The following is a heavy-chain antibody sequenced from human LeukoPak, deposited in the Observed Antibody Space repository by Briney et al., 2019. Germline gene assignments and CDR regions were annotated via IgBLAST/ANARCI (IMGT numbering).Heavy chain of an antibody. CDR2: IYYSGST. CDR3: ARDLYSGSYYPAFGY. J-gene: IGHJ4*02. D-gene: IGHD1-26*01. V-gene: IGHV4-59*01. Sequence: NPSETLSLTCTVSGGSISSYYWSWIRQPPGKGLEWIGYIYYSGSTNYNPSLKSRVTISVDTSKNQFSLKLSSVTAADTAVYYCARDLYSGSYYPAFGYWGQGTLVTVSS. CDR1: GGSISSYY.